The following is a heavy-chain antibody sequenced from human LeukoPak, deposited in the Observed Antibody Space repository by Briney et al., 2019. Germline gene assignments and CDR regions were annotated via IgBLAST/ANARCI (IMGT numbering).Heavy chain of an antibody. CDR3: ARVGTSSKYYYYRDV. D-gene: IGHD1-1*01. Sequence: GGSLRVSCAASGFSVSSDTRTWVRQDPGKGLQWVSYITSSGATIYYAESVKGRFTISRDNDKNTLYLHMNSPRGEDTAVYYCARVGTSSKYYYYRDVWGKGTTVTVSS. V-gene: IGHV3-48*04. CDR2: ITSSGATI. J-gene: IGHJ6*03. CDR1: GFSVSSDT.